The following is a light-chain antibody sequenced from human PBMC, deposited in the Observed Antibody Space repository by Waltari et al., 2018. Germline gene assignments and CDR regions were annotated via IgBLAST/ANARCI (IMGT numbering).Light chain of an antibody. Sequence: QSALTQPASVFGSPGPSITISCTGTSSDIGDYNFVSWYQQHPGKAPKLMIYDVSLRPSGISSRFSGSKSGNTASLTISGLQAEDEADYHCSSYTSSTTLIFGGGTKLTVL. CDR2: DVS. V-gene: IGLV2-14*03. CDR3: SSYTSSTTLI. CDR1: SSDIGDYNF. J-gene: IGLJ2*01.